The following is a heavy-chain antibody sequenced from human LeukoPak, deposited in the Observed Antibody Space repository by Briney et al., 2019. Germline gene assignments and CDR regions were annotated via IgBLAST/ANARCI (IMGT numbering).Heavy chain of an antibody. CDR2: IYYSGST. Sequence: PSETLSLTCTVSGGSISRYHWSWLRQPPGKGLEWIGYIYYSGSTNYNPSLKSRVTISVDTSKNQFSLTLSSVTAADTAVYYCARQRYRSSLHFDYWGQGTLVTVSS. CDR3: ARQRYRSSLHFDY. J-gene: IGHJ4*02. D-gene: IGHD1-26*01. CDR1: GGSISRYH. V-gene: IGHV4-59*08.